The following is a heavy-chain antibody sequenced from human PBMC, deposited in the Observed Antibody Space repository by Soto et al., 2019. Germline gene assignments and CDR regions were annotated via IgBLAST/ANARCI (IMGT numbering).Heavy chain of an antibody. CDR3: ARDSGVGNGMDV. D-gene: IGHD7-27*01. CDR2: IYYSGST. Sequence: NPSETLSLTCTVSGGSISSYYWSWIRQPPGKGLEWIGYIYYSGSTNYNPSLKSRVTISVDTSKNQFSLKLSSVTAADTAVYYCARDSGVGNGMDVWGQGTTVTVSS. CDR1: GGSISSYY. V-gene: IGHV4-59*01. J-gene: IGHJ6*02.